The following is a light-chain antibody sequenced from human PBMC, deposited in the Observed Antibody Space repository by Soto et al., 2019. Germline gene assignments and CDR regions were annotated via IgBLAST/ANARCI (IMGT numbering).Light chain of an antibody. CDR2: DAS. CDR1: QTISSW. CDR3: QQYNTYWT. V-gene: IGKV1-5*01. J-gene: IGKJ1*01. Sequence: DIQMTQSPSTLSASVRDRVTITYRASQTISSWLAWYQQKPGKAPELLIYDASSLQTGVPSRFSGSGSGTEFTLTISSLQPDDCATYYCQQYNTYWTFGQGTKVDI.